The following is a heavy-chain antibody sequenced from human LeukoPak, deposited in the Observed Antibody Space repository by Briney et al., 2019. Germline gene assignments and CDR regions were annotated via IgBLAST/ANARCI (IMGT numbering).Heavy chain of an antibody. CDR3: ARGSGEAYGDYLPS. D-gene: IGHD4-17*01. CDR1: GFTFTKYW. J-gene: IGHJ4*02. Sequence: GGSLRLSCAASGFTFTKYWIHWVRQVPGKGLPWVSRINQDGSDTAYADSVKGRFTISRDNAKNTVYLQMNSLRADDTAVYYCARGSGEAYGDYLPSWGQGNLVSVSS. V-gene: IGHV3-74*03. CDR2: INQDGSDT.